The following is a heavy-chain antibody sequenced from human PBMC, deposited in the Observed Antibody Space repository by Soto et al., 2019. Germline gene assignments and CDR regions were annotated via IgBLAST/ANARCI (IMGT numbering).Heavy chain of an antibody. V-gene: IGHV1-46*01. D-gene: IGHD3-16*01. Sequence: QVQLVQSGAEVKKPGASVKVSCKASGYTFTSYYMHWVRQAPGQGLEWMGIINPSGGSTSYAQKFQGRVTMTRDTSTSTVYMELSSLRSEDTAVYYCARVTDDYVWGTWGLYYFDYWGQGTLVTVSS. J-gene: IGHJ4*02. CDR2: INPSGGST. CDR3: ARVTDDYVWGTWGLYYFDY. CDR1: GYTFTSYY.